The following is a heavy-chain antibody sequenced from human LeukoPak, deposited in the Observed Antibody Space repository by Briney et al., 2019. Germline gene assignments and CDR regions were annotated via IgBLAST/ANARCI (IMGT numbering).Heavy chain of an antibody. J-gene: IGHJ6*02. CDR2: ISYDGSNK. V-gene: IGHV3-30-3*01. CDR3: ARLPSYYYGMDV. CDR1: GFTFSSYA. Sequence: GRSLRLSCAASGFTFSSYAMHWVRQAPGKGLEWVAVISYDGSNKYYADSVKGRFTISRDNSKNTLYLQMNSLRAEDTAVYYCARLPSYYYGMDVWGQGTTVTVSS.